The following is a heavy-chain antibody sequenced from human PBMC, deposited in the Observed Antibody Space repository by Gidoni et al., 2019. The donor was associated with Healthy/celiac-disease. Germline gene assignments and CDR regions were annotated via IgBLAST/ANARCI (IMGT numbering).Heavy chain of an antibody. Sequence: EVQLLEWGGGLVPPGGSLSLSGAASVFTFRSYAMSWVRQAPGKGLEWVSAISSSGGSTAYADSVKGRFTISRDNSKNTLYLQINSLRAEDTSVYYCAKVPYYDSSGAFDYWGQGTLVTVSS. CDR2: ISSSGGST. J-gene: IGHJ4*02. V-gene: IGHV3-23*01. CDR1: VFTFRSYA. CDR3: AKVPYYDSSGAFDY. D-gene: IGHD3-22*01.